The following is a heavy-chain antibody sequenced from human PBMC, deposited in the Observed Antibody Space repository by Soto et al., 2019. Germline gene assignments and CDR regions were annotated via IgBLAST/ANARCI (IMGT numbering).Heavy chain of an antibody. V-gene: IGHV1-18*01. CDR2: ISANNGNT. CDR3: ARVEMLGYGSDY. Sequence: QVQLVQSGAEVKQPGASVKVSCKAFGYTFTNYGVSWVRQAPGQGLEWMGWISANNGNTKYAQKFQGRVTMTTDTSTSTVYMELRSLRSDDTAVYFCARVEMLGYGSDYWGQGTLVTVSS. D-gene: IGHD3-10*01. J-gene: IGHJ4*02. CDR1: GYTFTNYG.